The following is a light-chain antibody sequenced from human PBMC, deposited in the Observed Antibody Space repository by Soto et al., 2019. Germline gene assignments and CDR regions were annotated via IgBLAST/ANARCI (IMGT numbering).Light chain of an antibody. CDR2: GAS. V-gene: IGKV3-15*01. CDR3: LQYSNWPRA. Sequence: EIVMTQSPATLSVSPGERATLSCRASQSVSSNLAWYQQKPGQAPRLLIYGASTRATGIPARFSGSGSGTEFTLTISSLQSEDFAVYYCLQYSNWPRAFGQGTKVEIE. J-gene: IGKJ1*01. CDR1: QSVSSN.